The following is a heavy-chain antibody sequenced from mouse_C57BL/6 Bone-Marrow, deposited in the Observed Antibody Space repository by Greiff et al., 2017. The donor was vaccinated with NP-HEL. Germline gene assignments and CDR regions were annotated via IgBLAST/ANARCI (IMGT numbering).Heavy chain of an antibody. J-gene: IGHJ2*01. D-gene: IGHD1-1*01. Sequence: EVNVVESGGGLVKPGGSLKLSCAASGFTFSSYAMSWVRQTPEKRLEWVATISDGGSYTYYPDNVKGRFTISRDNAKNNLYLQMSHLKSEDTAMYYCARADYYGSSFDYWGQGTTLTVSS. CDR2: ISDGGSYT. CDR3: ARADYYGSSFDY. V-gene: IGHV5-4*03. CDR1: GFTFSSYA.